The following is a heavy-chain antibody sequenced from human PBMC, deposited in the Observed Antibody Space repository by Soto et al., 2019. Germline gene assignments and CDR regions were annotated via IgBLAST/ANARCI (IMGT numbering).Heavy chain of an antibody. CDR2: ISAYNGNT. CDR3: AREYCSSTSCYWGQDIVATFGWSAHYYYYGMDV. J-gene: IGHJ6*02. CDR1: GYTFTSYG. V-gene: IGHV1-18*01. D-gene: IGHD2-2*01. Sequence: ASVNVSCKASGYTFTSYGISWVRQAPGQGLEWMGWISAYNGNTNYAQKLQGRVTMTTDTSTSTAYMELRSLRSNDTAVYYCAREYCSSTSCYWGQDIVATFGWSAHYYYYGMDVWGQGTTVTVSS.